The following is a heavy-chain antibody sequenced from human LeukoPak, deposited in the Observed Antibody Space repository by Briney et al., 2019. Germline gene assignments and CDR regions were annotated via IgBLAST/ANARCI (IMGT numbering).Heavy chain of an antibody. Sequence: SVKVSCKASGGTFSSYAISWVRQAPGQGLEWMGGIIPIFGTANYAQKFQGRVTITTDESTSTAYMELSSLRSEDTAVYYCARGQAIFGVVIYAFDIWGQGTMVTVSS. CDR3: ARGQAIFGVVIYAFDI. D-gene: IGHD3-3*01. CDR2: IIPIFGTA. J-gene: IGHJ3*02. V-gene: IGHV1-69*05. CDR1: GGTFSSYA.